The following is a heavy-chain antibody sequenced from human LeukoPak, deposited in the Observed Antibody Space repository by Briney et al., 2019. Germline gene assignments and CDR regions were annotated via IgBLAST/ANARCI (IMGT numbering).Heavy chain of an antibody. J-gene: IGHJ4*02. CDR1: GASISSTSYY. CDR3: ARLTSYYDGSGYYFDY. D-gene: IGHD3-22*01. CDR2: IHYGGSA. V-gene: IGHV4-39*01. Sequence: SETLSLTCTVSGASISSTSYYWGWIRQPPEKGLQWIGSIHYGGSAYYNPSLKSRITISVDTSKNQFSLKLSSVTATDTAVYYCARLTSYYDGSGYYFDYWGQGTLVTVSS.